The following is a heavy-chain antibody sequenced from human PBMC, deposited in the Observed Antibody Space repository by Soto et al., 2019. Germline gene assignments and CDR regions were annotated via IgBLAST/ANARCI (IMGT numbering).Heavy chain of an antibody. CDR1: GGSISSTIYN. J-gene: IGHJ1*01. Sequence: SETLSLTCTVSGGSISSTIYNWDWIRQPPGKGLEWIAGIYYSGRTYYNPSLESRVTISVDTSKNQFSLKLSFVTAADTAVYYCAKGVLWFGELSPRGQGTVVTVSS. CDR2: IYYSGRT. V-gene: IGHV4-39*01. CDR3: AKGVLWFGELSP. D-gene: IGHD3-10*01.